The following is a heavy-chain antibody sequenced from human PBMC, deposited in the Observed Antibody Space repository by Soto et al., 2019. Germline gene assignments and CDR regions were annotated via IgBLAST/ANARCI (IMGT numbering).Heavy chain of an antibody. V-gene: IGHV5-10-1*01. J-gene: IGHJ4*02. CDR2: IDPSDSYT. CDR3: ARPLRYYDSSGSSDY. D-gene: IGHD3-22*01. Sequence: PGESLKISCKGSGYSFTSYWISWVRQMPGKGLEWMGRIDPSDSYTNYSPSFQGHVTISADKSISTAYLQWSSLKASDTAMYYCARPLRYYDSSGSSDYWGQGTLVTVSS. CDR1: GYSFTSYW.